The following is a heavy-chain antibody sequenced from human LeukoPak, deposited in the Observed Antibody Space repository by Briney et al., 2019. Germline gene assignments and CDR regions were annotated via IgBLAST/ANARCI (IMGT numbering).Heavy chain of an antibody. CDR2: ITSTSDTI. CDR3: AMDLTGPHDY. J-gene: IGHJ4*02. D-gene: IGHD2-2*03. V-gene: IGHV3-48*04. Sequence: GGSLRLSCEASGFTFSDYSMNWVRQAPGEGLEWLSYITSTSDTIYYADSVKGRFTVSRDNAKNMLYLQMSSLRAEDTAVYYCAMDLTGPHDYWGQGTLVTVSS. CDR1: GFTFSDYS.